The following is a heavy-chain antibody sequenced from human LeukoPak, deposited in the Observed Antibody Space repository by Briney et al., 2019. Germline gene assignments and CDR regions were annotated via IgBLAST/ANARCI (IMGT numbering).Heavy chain of an antibody. CDR3: ARGDFDYVWGSYRLSDY. Sequence: ASVKVSCKASGYTFTGYYMHWVRQAPGQGLEWMGWINPNSGGTNYARKFQGRVTMTRDTSISTAYMELSRLRSDDTAVYYCARGDFDYVWGSYRLSDYWGQGTLVTVSS. CDR2: INPNSGGT. V-gene: IGHV1-2*02. D-gene: IGHD3-16*02. J-gene: IGHJ4*02. CDR1: GYTFTGYY.